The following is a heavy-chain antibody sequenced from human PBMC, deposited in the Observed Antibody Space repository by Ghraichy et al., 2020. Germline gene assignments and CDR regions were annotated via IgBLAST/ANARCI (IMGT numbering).Heavy chain of an antibody. V-gene: IGHV3-23*01. J-gene: IGHJ3*02. CDR2: ISGSGGST. Sequence: GGSLRLSCAASGFTFSSYAMSWVRQAPGKGLEWVSAISGSGGSTYYADSVKGRFTISRDNSKNTLYLQMNSLRAEDTAVYYCAKEYGFSGSRGEAFDIWGQGTMVTVSS. CDR1: GFTFSSYA. CDR3: AKEYGFSGSRGEAFDI. D-gene: IGHD6-19*01.